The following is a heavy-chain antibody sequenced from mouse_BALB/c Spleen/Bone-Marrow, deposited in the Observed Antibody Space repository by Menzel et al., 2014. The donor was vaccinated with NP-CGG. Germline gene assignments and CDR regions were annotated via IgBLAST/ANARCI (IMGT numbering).Heavy chain of an antibody. CDR1: EYEFPSHD. D-gene: IGHD1-1*01. J-gene: IGHJ3*01. CDR2: INSDGGST. V-gene: IGHV5-2*01. Sequence: EVKLVESGGGLVQPGESLKLSCESNEYEFPSHDMSWVRKTPEKRLELVAAINSDGGSTYYPDTMERRFIISRDNSKKTLYLQMSSLRSEDTASYYCARHGDYYGSSLFAYWGQGTLVTVSA. CDR3: ARHGDYYGSSLFAY.